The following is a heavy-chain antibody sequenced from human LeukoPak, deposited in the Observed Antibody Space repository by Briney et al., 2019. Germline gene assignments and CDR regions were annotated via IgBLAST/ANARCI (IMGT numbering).Heavy chain of an antibody. CDR3: ATIDYYDSSGYPDAFDI. D-gene: IGHD3-22*01. Sequence: ASVKVSCKGSGYTFTGYYMHGVRQAPGQGPEWMGWINPNSGGTNYAQKFQGRVTMTRDTSISTAYMELSRLRSDDTAVYYCATIDYYDSSGYPDAFDICGQGTMVTVSS. CDR2: INPNSGGT. J-gene: IGHJ3*02. V-gene: IGHV1-2*02. CDR1: GYTFTGYY.